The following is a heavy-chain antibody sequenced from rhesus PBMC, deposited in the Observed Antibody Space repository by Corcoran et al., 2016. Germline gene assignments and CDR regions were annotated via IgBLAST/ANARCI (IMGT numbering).Heavy chain of an antibody. V-gene: IGHV4-106*01. J-gene: IGHJ4*01. CDR3: SREAGTIFDY. CDR2: IYGGGGGT. Sequence: QVQLQESGPGLVKPSETLSLTCAVSGGSISDDYYWSWTRKPPGKGLEWIGYIYGGGGGTNYNPSLKNRVTISMDTSKNQFSLKLNSVTAADTAIYYCSREAGTIFDYWGQGVLVTVSS. D-gene: IGHD1-1*01. CDR1: GGSISDDYY.